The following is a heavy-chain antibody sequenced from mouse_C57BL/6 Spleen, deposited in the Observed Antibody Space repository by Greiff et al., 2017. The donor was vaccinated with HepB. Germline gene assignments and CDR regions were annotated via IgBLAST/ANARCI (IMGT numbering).Heavy chain of an antibody. J-gene: IGHJ3*01. D-gene: IGHD2-4*01. CDR3: ARPLYYDYTRGLAY. Sequence: VKLMESGPGLVAPSQSLSITCTVSGFSLTSYAISWVRQPPGKGLEWLGVIWTGGGTNYNSALKSRLSISKDNSKSQVFLKMNSLQTDDTARYYCARPLYYDYTRGLAYWGQGTLVTVSA. V-gene: IGHV2-9-1*01. CDR2: IWTGGGT. CDR1: GFSLTSYA.